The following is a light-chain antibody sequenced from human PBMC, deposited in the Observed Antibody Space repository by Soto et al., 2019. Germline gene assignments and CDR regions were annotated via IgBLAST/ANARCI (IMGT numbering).Light chain of an antibody. CDR3: QKYNSAPRT. J-gene: IGKJ1*01. CDR1: QGISNY. V-gene: IGKV1-27*01. CDR2: AAS. Sequence: DIQMTQSPSSLSASVGDRVTITCRASQGISNYLAWYQQKPGKVPKLLIYAASTLQSGVPSRFSGSGSGTDFPLTISSLQPEELATSYCQKYNSAPRTFGQRTKVEIE.